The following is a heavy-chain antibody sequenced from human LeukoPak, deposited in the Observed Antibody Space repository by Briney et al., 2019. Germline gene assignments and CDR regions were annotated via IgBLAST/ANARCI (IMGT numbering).Heavy chain of an antibody. D-gene: IGHD3-10*01. CDR1: GFTFSSYE. CDR3: ARSGRVLNWFDP. Sequence: GGSLRLSCAAAGFTFSSYEMNWVRQAPGKGMEWVSYISSSGSTVYYADSVKGRFTISRDNAKNPLYLQMNSLRAEDTAVYYCARSGRVLNWFDPWGQGTLVTVSS. J-gene: IGHJ5*02. V-gene: IGHV3-48*03. CDR2: ISSSGSTV.